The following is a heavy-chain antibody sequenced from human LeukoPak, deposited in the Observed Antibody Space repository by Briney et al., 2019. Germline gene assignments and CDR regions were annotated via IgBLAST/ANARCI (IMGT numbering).Heavy chain of an antibody. CDR2: INHSGST. D-gene: IGHD4-23*01. CDR1: GGSFSGYY. Sequence: SETLSLTCAVYGGSFSGYYWSWIRQPPGKGLEWIGEINHSGSTNYNPSLKSRVTISVDTSKNQFSLKLSSVTAADTAVYYCARGPPGVVTPFPLIWGQGTLVTVSS. CDR3: ARGPPGVVTPFPLI. J-gene: IGHJ4*02. V-gene: IGHV4-34*01.